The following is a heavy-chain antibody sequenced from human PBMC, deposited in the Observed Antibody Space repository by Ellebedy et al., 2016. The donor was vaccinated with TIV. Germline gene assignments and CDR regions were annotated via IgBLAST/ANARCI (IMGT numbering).Heavy chain of an antibody. J-gene: IGHJ4*02. Sequence: GESLKISCAASGFSFSRYAMSWVRQAPGKGLEWVSGIFGSGGGILYADSVKGRFTISRDNSKSMVHLKMNSLRPEDTAVYYCAKDRTSGDGYWVFDQWGQGTLVTVSS. CDR2: IFGSGGGI. V-gene: IGHV3-23*01. CDR1: GFSFSRYA. CDR3: AKDRTSGDGYWVFDQ. D-gene: IGHD5-18*01.